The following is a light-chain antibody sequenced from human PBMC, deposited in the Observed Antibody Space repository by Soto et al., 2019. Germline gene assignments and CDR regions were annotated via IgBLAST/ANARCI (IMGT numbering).Light chain of an antibody. V-gene: IGKV3-20*01. J-gene: IGKJ1*01. CDR1: QSVTNNS. CDR3: HQYAHSPLT. Sequence: EIVLTQSPGTLSLSPGERATLSCRASQSVTNNSLAWLQQKVGQTPRLLIYDASDRATGIPDRFSGSGSGTDFTLTSNRLEPEDFAVYYCHQYAHSPLTFGRGTKVEIK. CDR2: DAS.